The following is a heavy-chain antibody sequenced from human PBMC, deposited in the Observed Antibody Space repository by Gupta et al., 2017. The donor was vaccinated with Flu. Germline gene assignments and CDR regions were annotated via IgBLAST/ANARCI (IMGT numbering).Heavy chain of an antibody. CDR1: GLTFSASW. D-gene: IGHD5-24*01. CDR2: INQNGSTK. CDR3: ARNRGWEQFDY. V-gene: IGHV3-7*01. J-gene: IGHJ4*02. Sequence: EVQLVESGGGLVQPGGSLRLSGAASGLTFSASWMNWVRRAPGKGREWVANINQNGSTKNYVDSLKCRFTVSRDNAKNSLYLQMDSLRAEDTAVYFCARNRGWEQFDYWGQGTLVTVSS.